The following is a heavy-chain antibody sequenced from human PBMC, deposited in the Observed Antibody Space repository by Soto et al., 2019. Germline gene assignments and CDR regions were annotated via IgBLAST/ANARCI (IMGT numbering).Heavy chain of an antibody. D-gene: IGHD1-26*01. CDR3: AYGGSCDY. CDR1: GFSFNTYE. V-gene: IGHV3-48*03. Sequence: EVQLVESGGGLVQPGGSLRLSCAASGFSFNTYEMNWVRQAPGKGLEWVSYISASGSTIYYADSVKGRFTVSRDNGKNSLYLQMNSLRAEDTAVYYCAYGGSCDYWGQGTQVTVSS. CDR2: ISASGSTI. J-gene: IGHJ4*02.